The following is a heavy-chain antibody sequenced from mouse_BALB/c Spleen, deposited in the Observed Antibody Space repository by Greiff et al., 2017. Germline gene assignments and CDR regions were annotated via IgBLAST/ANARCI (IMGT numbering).Heavy chain of an antibody. CDR2: SRNKANDYTT. CDR3: ARDGGTTVVDYFDY. D-gene: IGHD1-1*01. Sequence: EVNVVESGGGLVQPGGSLRLSCATSGFTFSDFYMEWVRQPPGKRLEWIAASRNKANDYTTEYSASVKGRFIVSRDTSQSILYLQMNALRAEDTAIYYCARDGGTTVVDYFDYWGQGTTLTVSS. J-gene: IGHJ2*01. V-gene: IGHV7-1*02. CDR1: GFTFSDFY.